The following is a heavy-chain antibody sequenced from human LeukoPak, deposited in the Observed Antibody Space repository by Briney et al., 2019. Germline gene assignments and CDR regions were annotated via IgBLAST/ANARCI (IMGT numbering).Heavy chain of an antibody. CDR2: THYSGST. Sequence: SETLSLTCTVSGGSISSYYWSWIRQPPDPGLERIGYTHYSGSTKYTPSLKSRITMSPDTSKNQSSLRLSAVTAADTAVYFCARGAAGTGAVDYWGQGTLVTVSS. V-gene: IGHV4-59*01. CDR1: GGSISSYY. D-gene: IGHD6-13*01. CDR3: ARGAAGTGAVDY. J-gene: IGHJ4*02.